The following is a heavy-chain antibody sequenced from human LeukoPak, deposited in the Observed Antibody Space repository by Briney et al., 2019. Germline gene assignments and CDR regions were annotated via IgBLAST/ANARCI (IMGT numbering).Heavy chain of an antibody. J-gene: IGHJ4*02. CDR1: GYTFTGYY. V-gene: IGHV1-2*02. Sequence: GASVKVSCKASGYTFTGYYMHWVRQAPGQGLQWMGWINPNSGGTNYAQKFQGRVTMTRDTSISTAYMELSRLRSDDTAVYYCARGSDDFWSGYSQSYWGQGTLVTVSS. CDR2: INPNSGGT. CDR3: ARGSDDFWSGYSQSY. D-gene: IGHD3-3*01.